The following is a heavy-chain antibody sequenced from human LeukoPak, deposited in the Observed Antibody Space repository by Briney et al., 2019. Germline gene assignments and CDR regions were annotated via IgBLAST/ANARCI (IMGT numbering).Heavy chain of an antibody. CDR1: GGSISDYY. V-gene: IGHV4-4*07. CDR2: LYPSGST. CDR3: AREGLRQTAWFDA. J-gene: IGHJ5*02. Sequence: PSETLSLTCTVSGGSISDYYWSWIRQPAGKGLEWIGRLYPSGSTNYNPSLKSRLTMSLDTSKNQFSLKLSSVTAADTAVYYCAREGLRQTAWFDAWGQGTPVTVSS. D-gene: IGHD5-12*01.